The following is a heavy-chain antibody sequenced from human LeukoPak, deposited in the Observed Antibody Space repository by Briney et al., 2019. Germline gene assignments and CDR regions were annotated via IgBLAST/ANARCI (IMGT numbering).Heavy chain of an antibody. Sequence: GGSLRLSCAASGFTFSNYVMSWVRQAPGKGVEWVSGISGSGGSTYYAASAKGRFTISRDNSKNTLFLQMNSLRAEDTAVYYCAKGSGSYRFDYWGQGTLVTVSS. V-gene: IGHV3-23*01. D-gene: IGHD1-26*01. CDR2: ISGSGGST. J-gene: IGHJ4*02. CDR3: AKGSGSYRFDY. CDR1: GFTFSNYV.